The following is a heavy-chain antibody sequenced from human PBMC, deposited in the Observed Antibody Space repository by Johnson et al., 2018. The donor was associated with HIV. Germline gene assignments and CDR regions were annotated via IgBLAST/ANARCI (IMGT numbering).Heavy chain of an antibody. V-gene: IGHV3-7*05. CDR1: GFTFSTYW. J-gene: IGHJ3*02. CDR2: INQDGSSK. CDR3: VRGRDSSGDGVAFDI. D-gene: IGHD1-26*01. Sequence: VQLVASGGGLVQPGGSLRLSCAASGFTFSTYWMNWVRQAPGKGLEWLANINQDGSSKYSVDSLKGGFTISRDNVKNSLYLQMNSLRVEDAAVYYCVRGRDSSGDGVAFDIWGEWTVVTVSS.